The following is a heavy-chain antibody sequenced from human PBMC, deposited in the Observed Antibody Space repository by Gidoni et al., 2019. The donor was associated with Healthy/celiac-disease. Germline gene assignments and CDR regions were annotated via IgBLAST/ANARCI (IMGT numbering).Heavy chain of an antibody. CDR1: GFTFSSYS. V-gene: IGHV3-48*01. J-gene: IGHJ4*02. CDR3: ARDHIAVAPDYFDY. Sequence: EVQLVESGGGLVQPGGSLRLSCAASGFTFSSYSMNWVRQAPGQGLELVSYISSSSSTIYYADSVKGRFTISRDNAKNSLYLQMNSLRAEDTAVYYCARDHIAVAPDYFDYWGQGTLVTVSS. CDR2: ISSSSSTI. D-gene: IGHD6-19*01.